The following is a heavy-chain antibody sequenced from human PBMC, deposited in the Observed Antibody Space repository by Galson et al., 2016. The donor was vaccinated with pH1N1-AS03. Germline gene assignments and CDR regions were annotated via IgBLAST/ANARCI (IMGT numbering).Heavy chain of an antibody. J-gene: IGHJ6*02. CDR2: ITSDSGYI. Sequence: SLRLSCAASGFTFSSYNMNWVRQAPGKGLEWVSSITSDSGYIDYGDSVKGRFTISRDNAKNSLFLQMNSLGAEDTAVYYCATPGLSTIFWGMGDWGQGTTVTVS. CDR1: GFTFSSYN. D-gene: IGHD5/OR15-5a*01. V-gene: IGHV3-21*04. CDR3: ATPGLSTIFWGMGD.